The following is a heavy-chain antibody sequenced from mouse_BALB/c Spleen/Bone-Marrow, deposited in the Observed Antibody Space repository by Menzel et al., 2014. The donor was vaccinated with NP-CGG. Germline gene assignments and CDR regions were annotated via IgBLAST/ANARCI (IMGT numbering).Heavy chain of an antibody. J-gene: IGHJ2*01. D-gene: IGHD1-1*01. CDR1: GYSITSDYA. CDR3: ARSNYYGSSYCYFDY. Sequence: ESGPGLVKPSQSLSLPCTVTGYSITSDYAWNWIRQFPGNKLEWMGYIGYSDSTSYNPSLKSRISITRDTSKNQFFLQLNSVTAEDTATYYCARSNYYGSSYCYFDYWGQGTTLTVSS. V-gene: IGHV3-2*02. CDR2: IGYSDST.